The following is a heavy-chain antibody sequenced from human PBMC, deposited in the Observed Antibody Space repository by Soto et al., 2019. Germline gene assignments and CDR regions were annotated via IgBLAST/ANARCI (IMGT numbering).Heavy chain of an antibody. CDR1: GFSFSGYS. CDR2: ITHTGTHA. J-gene: IGHJ4*02. V-gene: IGHV3-21*06. Sequence: GGSLRLSFTASGFSFSGYSFNWVRQAPGKGLKWVYSITHTGTHAYYADSVKGRFTNSKDSAENSMILQMTSLRDEDTAVYHCARARGNDWYSDYWGQGTMVTVSS. D-gene: IGHD2-21*02. CDR3: ARARGNDWYSDY.